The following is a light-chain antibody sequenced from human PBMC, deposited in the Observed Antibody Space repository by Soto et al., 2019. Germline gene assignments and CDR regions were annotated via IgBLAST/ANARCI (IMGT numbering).Light chain of an antibody. J-gene: IGKJ1*01. CDR1: QSISNTY. V-gene: IGKV3-20*01. CDR3: QQYGRSHWT. Sequence: EIVLTQSPDTLSLSPGDRATLSCRASQSISNTYLTWYQQKPGQAPRLLIYGASSGAAGIPDRFSGSGSGTDFTLTISRLEPEDFAMYYCQQYGRSHWTFGQGTKVDIK. CDR2: GAS.